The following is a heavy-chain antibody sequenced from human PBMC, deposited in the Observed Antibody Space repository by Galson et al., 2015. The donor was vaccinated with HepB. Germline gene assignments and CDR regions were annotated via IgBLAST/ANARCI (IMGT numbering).Heavy chain of an antibody. Sequence: SLRLSCAASGFTFSSYAMSWVRQAPGKGLEWVSAISGSGGSTYYADSVKGRFTISRDNSKNTLYLQMNSLRAEDTAVYYCAKDRVRRSVVVVTAIRGAYNWFDPWGQGALVTVSS. CDR1: GFTFSSYA. CDR2: ISGSGGST. V-gene: IGHV3-23*01. J-gene: IGHJ5*02. D-gene: IGHD2-21*02. CDR3: AKDRVRRSVVVVTAIRGAYNWFDP.